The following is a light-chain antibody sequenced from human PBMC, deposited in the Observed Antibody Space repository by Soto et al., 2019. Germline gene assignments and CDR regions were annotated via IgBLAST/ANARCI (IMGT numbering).Light chain of an antibody. J-gene: IGKJ4*01. CDR3: QQYESYPMT. V-gene: IGKV1-5*03. CDR1: QSISSW. Sequence: DGQMTQYPSTLSASVGDRVTITCRASQSISSWLAWYQQKPGKAPKLLISKASTLQTGVPRRFSGSGSGTEFTLTISSLQPADFATYYCQQYESYPMTFGGGTKVEIK. CDR2: KAS.